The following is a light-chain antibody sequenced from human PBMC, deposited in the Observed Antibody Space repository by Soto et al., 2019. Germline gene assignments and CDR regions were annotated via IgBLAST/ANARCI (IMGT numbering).Light chain of an antibody. CDR3: QHYNSYPWT. J-gene: IGKJ1*01. CDR1: QTINNW. CDR2: HAS. V-gene: IGKV1-5*01. Sequence: DIQMTQSPSTLSASIGDRVSITCRASQTINNWLAWYQQKPGKAPNLLIYHASNLETGVPSRFSGSAFGTEFTLPTSSLQPYDFATYYCQHYNSYPWTFGQGTKVDI.